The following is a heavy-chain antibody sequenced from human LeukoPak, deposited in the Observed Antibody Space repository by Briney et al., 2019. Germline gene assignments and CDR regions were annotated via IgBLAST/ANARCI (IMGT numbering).Heavy chain of an antibody. Sequence: GGSLRLSCVASGFPFISYAMSWVRQATGKGLEWVSYVSGGGGTTYSADSVTGRFTISRDNSNNTLYLQMNSLRAEDTAVYYCAKPRGLAIGGAHFDYWGQGTLVTVSS. D-gene: IGHD1-26*01. CDR2: VSGGGGTT. CDR3: AKPRGLAIGGAHFDY. J-gene: IGHJ4*02. CDR1: GFPFISYA. V-gene: IGHV3-23*01.